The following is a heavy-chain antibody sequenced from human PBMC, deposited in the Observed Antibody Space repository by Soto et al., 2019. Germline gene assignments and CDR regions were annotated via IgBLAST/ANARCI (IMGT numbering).Heavy chain of an antibody. J-gene: IGHJ4*02. Sequence: VQLLESGGGLVQPGGSLRLSCAASGFTFSSYAMSWVRQAPGKGLEWVAVISYDGSNKYYADSVKGRFTISRDNSKNTLYLQMNSLRAEDTAVYYCAKGGYGDPGDYWGQGTLVTVSS. CDR2: ISYDGSNK. V-gene: IGHV3-30*18. CDR3: AKGGYGDPGDY. D-gene: IGHD4-17*01. CDR1: GFTFSSYA.